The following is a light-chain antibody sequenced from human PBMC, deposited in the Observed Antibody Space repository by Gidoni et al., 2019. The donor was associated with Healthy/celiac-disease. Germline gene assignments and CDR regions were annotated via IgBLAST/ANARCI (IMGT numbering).Light chain of an antibody. V-gene: IGLV2-14*01. J-gene: IGLJ1*01. CDR1: SSDVGGYTY. CDR2: EVS. Sequence: QSALTQPASVSGSPGQSITISCTGTSSDVGGYTYVSWYQQHPGKAPKHMIYEVSNRPSGVPDRCSGSKSGNTASLTISGLQAEDEADYYCSSYTSSSTLYVFGTGTKVTVL. CDR3: SSYTSSSTLYV.